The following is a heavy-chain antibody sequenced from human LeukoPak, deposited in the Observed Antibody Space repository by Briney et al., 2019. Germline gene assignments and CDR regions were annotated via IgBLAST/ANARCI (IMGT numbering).Heavy chain of an antibody. V-gene: IGHV1-2*02. CDR3: ARPAYCGGDCYPEWFDR. CDR2: INPNSGGT. J-gene: IGHJ5*02. Sequence: ASVKVSCKASGYTFTVYYMHWVRQAPGQGLEWMGWINPNSGGTNYAQKFQGRVTMTRDTSISTAYTELARLRSDDTAVYYCARPAYCGGDCYPEWFDRWGQGTLVTVSS. CDR1: GYTFTVYY. D-gene: IGHD2-21*02.